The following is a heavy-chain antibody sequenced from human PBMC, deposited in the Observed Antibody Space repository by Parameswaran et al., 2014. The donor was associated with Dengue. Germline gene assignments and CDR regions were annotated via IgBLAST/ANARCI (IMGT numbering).Heavy chain of an antibody. Sequence: WIRQPPGKGLEWLASIDSTERYIYYADSLKGRFTISRDNAKNSLFLQMDSLRAEDTAVYYCVGRKDFYDLGTGGPDVFDIWGQGTMVTVSS. D-gene: IGHD5/OR15-5a*01. CDR2: IDSTERYI. J-gene: IGHJ3*02. V-gene: IGHV3-21*06. CDR3: VGRKDFYDLGTGGPDVFDI.